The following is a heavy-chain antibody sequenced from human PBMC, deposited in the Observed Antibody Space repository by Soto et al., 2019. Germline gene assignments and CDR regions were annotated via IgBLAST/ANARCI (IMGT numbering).Heavy chain of an antibody. CDR2: MNPNSGNT. CDR3: ARGAYYYDSSGYPVDY. J-gene: IGHJ4*02. Sequence: QVQLVQSGAEVKKPGASVKVSCKASGYTFTSYDINWVRQATGQGLEWIGWMNPNSGNTGYAQKFQGRVTMTRNTSISTAYMELSSLRSEDTAVYYCARGAYYYDSSGYPVDYWGQGTLVTVSS. CDR1: GYTFTSYD. D-gene: IGHD3-22*01. V-gene: IGHV1-8*01.